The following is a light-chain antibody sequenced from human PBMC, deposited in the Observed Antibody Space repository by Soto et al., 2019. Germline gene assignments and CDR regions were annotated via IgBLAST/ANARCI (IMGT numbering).Light chain of an antibody. CDR1: QSVNSNH. CDR3: QQYCSSLVT. CDR2: GAS. V-gene: IGKV3-20*01. Sequence: EIVLTQSPGTLSLSPGERATLSCRASQSVNSNHLAWYQQRPGQAPRLLIYGASLRATGIPDRFSGSGSGTDFTLTISRLEPEDFAVFYCQQYCSSLVTFGQGTRLEIK. J-gene: IGKJ5*01.